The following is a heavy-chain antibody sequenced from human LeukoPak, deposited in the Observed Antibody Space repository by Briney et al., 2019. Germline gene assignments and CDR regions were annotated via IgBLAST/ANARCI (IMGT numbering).Heavy chain of an antibody. D-gene: IGHD3-9*01. V-gene: IGHV4-30-2*01. CDR3: ARTKLRYFDY. CDR2: IYHSGST. J-gene: IGHJ4*02. Sequence: SETLSLTCAVSGGSISSGGYSWSWIRQPPGKGLGWIGYIYHSGSTYYNPSLKGRVTISVDRSKNQFSLKLSSVTAADTAVYYCARTKLRYFDYWGQGTLVTVSS. CDR1: GGSISSGGYS.